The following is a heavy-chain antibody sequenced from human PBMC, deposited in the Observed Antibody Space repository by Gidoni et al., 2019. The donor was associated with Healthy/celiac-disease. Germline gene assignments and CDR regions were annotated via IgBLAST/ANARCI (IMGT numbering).Heavy chain of an antibody. CDR1: GGSLSSYY. CDR3: ARDEMATIH. Sequence: QVQLQESGPGLVKPSETLSLTCPVSGGSLSSYYWSWIRQPPGKGLEWIEYIYYSGSTNYNPSLKSRVTISVDTSKNQFSLKLSSVTAADTAVYYCARDEMATIHWGQGTLVTVSS. CDR2: IYYSGST. V-gene: IGHV4-59*01. D-gene: IGHD5-12*01. J-gene: IGHJ4*02.